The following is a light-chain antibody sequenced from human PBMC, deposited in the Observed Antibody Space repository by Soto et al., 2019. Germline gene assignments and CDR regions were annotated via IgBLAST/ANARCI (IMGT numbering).Light chain of an antibody. CDR3: QQSYSTPLT. Sequence: DIQMTQSPSSLSASVGDRVSITYRASQSISSYLNWYQQKPGKAPKLLIYAASSLQSGVPSRFSGSGSGTDFTLTISSLQPEDFASYYCQQSYSTPLTFGGGTEVEIK. V-gene: IGKV1-39*01. CDR2: AAS. CDR1: QSISSY. J-gene: IGKJ4*01.